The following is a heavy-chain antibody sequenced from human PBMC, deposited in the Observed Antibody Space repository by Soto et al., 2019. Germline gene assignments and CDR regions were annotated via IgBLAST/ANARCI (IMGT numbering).Heavy chain of an antibody. D-gene: IGHD4-17*01. Sequence: QLQLQESGPGLVKPSETLSLTCTVSGGSISSSSYYWGWIRQPPGKGLEWIGSIYYSGSTYYNPSRKSRVTIAVDTSKNQVALKLSSVTAAATAVYYCARHPATTVTTSPLFDSWGQGTLVTVSS. CDR2: IYYSGST. CDR3: ARHPATTVTTSPLFDS. CDR1: GGSISSSSYY. V-gene: IGHV4-39*01. J-gene: IGHJ4*02.